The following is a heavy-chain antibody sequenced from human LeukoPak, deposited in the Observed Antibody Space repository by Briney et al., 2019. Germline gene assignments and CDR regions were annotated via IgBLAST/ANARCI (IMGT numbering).Heavy chain of an antibody. CDR2: TSYNGNT. V-gene: IGHV1-18*04. J-gene: IGHJ4*02. CDR3: ARHSGSGWQALGY. Sequence: ASVKVSCKASGYTFSNYGISWVRQAPGLGLERMGWTSYNGNTNYAQKFQDRVTMTTDTSTTTAYMELRSLESDDTAAYYCARHSGSGWQALGYWGQGTLATVSS. CDR1: GYTFSNYG. D-gene: IGHD6-19*01.